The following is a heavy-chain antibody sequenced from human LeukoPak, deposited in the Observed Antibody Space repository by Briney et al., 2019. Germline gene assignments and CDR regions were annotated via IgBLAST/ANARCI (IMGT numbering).Heavy chain of an antibody. CDR1: GFTFSTYA. J-gene: IGHJ4*02. Sequence: PGRSLRLSCAASGFTFSTYAMHWVRQAPGKGLEWVAVISYDGSNKYYADSVEGRFTISRDNSKNTLYLQMNSLRAEDTAVYYCAGPVGESKLWGQGTLVTVSS. V-gene: IGHV3-30-3*01. CDR3: AGPVGESKL. CDR2: ISYDGSNK.